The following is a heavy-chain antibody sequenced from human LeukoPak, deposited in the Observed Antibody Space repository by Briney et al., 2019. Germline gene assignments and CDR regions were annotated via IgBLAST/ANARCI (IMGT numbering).Heavy chain of an antibody. J-gene: IGHJ4*02. Sequence: GGSLRLSCAASGFTFSSYSMNWVRQAPGKGLEWVSSISSSSSYIYYADSVKGRFTISRDNAKNSLYLQMNSLRAEDTAVYYCASGYSSSWYTTHTSDYWGQGTLVTVSS. CDR3: ASGYSSSWYTTHTSDY. CDR1: GFTFSSYS. D-gene: IGHD6-13*01. V-gene: IGHV3-21*01. CDR2: ISSSSSYI.